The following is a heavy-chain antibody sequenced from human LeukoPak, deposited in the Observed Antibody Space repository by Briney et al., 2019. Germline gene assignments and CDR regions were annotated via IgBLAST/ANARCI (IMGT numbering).Heavy chain of an antibody. J-gene: IGHJ4*02. Sequence: GRSLRLSCAASGFTFSSYAMHWVRQAPGKGLEWVAVISYDGSNKYYADSVKGRFTISRDNSKNTLYLQMNSLRAEDTAAYYCASPYSSSWLGWAFDYWGQGTLVTVSS. CDR3: ASPYSSSWLGWAFDY. D-gene: IGHD6-13*01. CDR1: GFTFSSYA. V-gene: IGHV3-30*04. CDR2: ISYDGSNK.